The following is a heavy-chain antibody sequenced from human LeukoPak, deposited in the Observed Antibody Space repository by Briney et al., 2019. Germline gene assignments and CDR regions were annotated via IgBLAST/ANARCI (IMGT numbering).Heavy chain of an antibody. J-gene: IGHJ4*02. Sequence: SETLSLTCTVSGYSISSGYYWGWIRQPPGKGLEWIGSIYHSGNTYYDPSLKSRVTISVDTSKSQFSLKLSSVTAADTAVYYCARVRSESDYFDYWGQGTLVTVSS. CDR3: ARVRSESDYFDY. D-gene: IGHD3-3*01. CDR2: IYHSGNT. CDR1: GYSISSGYY. V-gene: IGHV4-38-2*02.